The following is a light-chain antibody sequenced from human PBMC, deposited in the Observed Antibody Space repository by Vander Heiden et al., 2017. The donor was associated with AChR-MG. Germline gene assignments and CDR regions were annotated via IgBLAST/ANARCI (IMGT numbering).Light chain of an antibody. V-gene: IGKV3D-20*01. CDR3: QQYGSSPIT. CDR1: QTISSSY. CDR2: DAS. Sequence: IVLTQSPATLSLSPGERVTLSCGASQTISSSYLAWYQQKPGLAPRLLIYDASSRATGSPGRFSGSGSGTDFTLTISRLEREDVAVYYCQQYGSSPITFGQGTRLEIQ. J-gene: IGKJ5*01.